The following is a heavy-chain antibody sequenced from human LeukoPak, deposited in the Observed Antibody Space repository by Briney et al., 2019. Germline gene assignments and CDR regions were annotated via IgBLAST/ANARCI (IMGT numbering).Heavy chain of an antibody. J-gene: IGHJ4*02. CDR2: IKPDGSEK. CDR1: EMTVSSYW. D-gene: IGHD1-1*01. Sequence: GGSLRLSCTASEMTVSSYWMSWVRQAPGKGLEWVANIKPDGSEKYYLDSVKGRFTFSRDNAKNSLYMQMNSLRAEDTAVYFCARYCTFRTCSGTKFDYWGQGTLVTVSS. V-gene: IGHV3-7*01. CDR3: ARYCTFRTCSGTKFDY.